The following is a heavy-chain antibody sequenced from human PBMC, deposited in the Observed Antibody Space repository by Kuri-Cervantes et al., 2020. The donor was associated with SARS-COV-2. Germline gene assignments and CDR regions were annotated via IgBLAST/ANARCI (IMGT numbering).Heavy chain of an antibody. CDR3: VKDPKGFGVSFLVAAFDI. J-gene: IGHJ3*02. V-gene: IGHV3-64D*08. D-gene: IGHD3-3*02. Sequence: GESLKISCSASGFSFSSYAMHWVRQPPGKGLECVSAISSNGGSTYYADSVKGRFTISRDNSKSTLYLQMSSLRAEDTAVYYCVKDPKGFGVSFLVAAFDIWGQGSMVTVSS. CDR2: ISSNGGST. CDR1: GFSFSSYA.